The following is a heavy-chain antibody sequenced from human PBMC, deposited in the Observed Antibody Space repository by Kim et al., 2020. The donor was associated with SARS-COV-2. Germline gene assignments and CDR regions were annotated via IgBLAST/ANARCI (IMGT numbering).Heavy chain of an antibody. Sequence: NYNPSLKSRVTISVDTSKNQFSLKLSSVTAADTAVYYCASIGSSFNAFDIWGQGTMVTVSS. CDR3: ASIGSSFNAFDI. J-gene: IGHJ3*02. D-gene: IGHD6-13*01. V-gene: IGHV4-34*01.